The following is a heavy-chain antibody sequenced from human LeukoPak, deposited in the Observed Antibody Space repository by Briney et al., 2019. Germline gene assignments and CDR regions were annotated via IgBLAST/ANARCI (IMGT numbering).Heavy chain of an antibody. Sequence: PSETLSLTCTVSGGSISSYYWSWIRQPAGKGLEWIGRIYTSGSTNYNPSLKSRVTMSVDTSKNQSSLKLSSVTAADTAVYYCARVVPAAKNYYYYYYMDVWGKGTTVTVSS. V-gene: IGHV4-4*07. J-gene: IGHJ6*03. CDR1: GGSISSYY. D-gene: IGHD2-2*01. CDR2: IYTSGST. CDR3: ARVVPAAKNYYYYYYMDV.